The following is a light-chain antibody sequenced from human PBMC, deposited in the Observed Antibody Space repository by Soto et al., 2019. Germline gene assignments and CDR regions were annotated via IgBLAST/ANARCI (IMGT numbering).Light chain of an antibody. Sequence: QSVLTQPPSVSGAPGQRVTISCTGSSSNIGAGYDVHWYQQLPGTAPKILIYGNSNRPSVVPDRFSGSKSGTSASLAITGLQAEYEADYYCQSYDSSLSGSVFGGGTKLTVL. CDR3: QSYDSSLSGSV. J-gene: IGLJ2*01. CDR2: GNS. CDR1: SSNIGAGYD. V-gene: IGLV1-40*01.